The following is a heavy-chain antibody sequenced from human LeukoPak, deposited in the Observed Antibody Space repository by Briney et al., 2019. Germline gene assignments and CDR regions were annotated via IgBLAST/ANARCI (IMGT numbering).Heavy chain of an antibody. J-gene: IGHJ4*02. D-gene: IGHD3-22*01. V-gene: IGHV4-39*01. CDR3: ARRPDSSGYQYYFDY. Sequence: PSETLSLTCTVSGRSISSSSYYWGWIRQPPGKGLEWIGSIYYSGSTYYNPSLKGRVTISVDTSKNQFSLKLSSVAAADTAVYYCARRPDSSGYQYYFDYWGQGTLVTVSS. CDR2: IYYSGST. CDR1: GRSISSSSYY.